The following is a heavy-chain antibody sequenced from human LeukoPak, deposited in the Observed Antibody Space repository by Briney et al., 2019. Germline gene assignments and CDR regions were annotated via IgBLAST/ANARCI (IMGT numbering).Heavy chain of an antibody. CDR3: ERHQSDCGNYYYYYDYYMDV. CDR1: GGSISSYY. D-gene: IGHD4-11*01. V-gene: IGHV4-59*08. Sequence: SETLSLTCTVSGGSISSYYWSWIRQPPGKGREWIGYIYYSGRTNYNPSLKSRVTISVDTSKNQFSLKLSSVTAADTCVHHCERHQSDCGNYYYYYDYYMDVWGKGTTVSVSS. J-gene: IGHJ6*03. CDR2: IYYSGRT.